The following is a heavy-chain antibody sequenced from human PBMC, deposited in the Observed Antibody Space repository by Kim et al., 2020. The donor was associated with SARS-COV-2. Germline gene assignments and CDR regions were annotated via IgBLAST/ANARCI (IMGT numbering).Heavy chain of an antibody. Sequence: GGSLRLSCAASGFTFSSYWMSWVRQAPGKGLEWVANIKQDGSEKYYVDSVKGRFTISRDNAKNSLYLQMNSLRAEDTAVYYCARGGGSYYLTNRGAFDIWGQGTMVTVSS. CDR3: ARGGGSYYLTNRGAFDI. V-gene: IGHV3-7*01. CDR1: GFTFSSYW. D-gene: IGHD1-26*01. J-gene: IGHJ3*02. CDR2: IKQDGSEK.